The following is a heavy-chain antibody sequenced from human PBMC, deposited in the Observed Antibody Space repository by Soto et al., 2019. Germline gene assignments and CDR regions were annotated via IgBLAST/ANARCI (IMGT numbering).Heavy chain of an antibody. CDR1: GGSISSSSYY. CDR3: ARQLYSSSWYARWFDP. Sequence: QLQLQESGPGLVKPSETLSLTCTVSGGSISSSSYYWGWIRQPPGKGLEWIGSIYYSGSTYYNPSLKSRVTISVDTSKNQFSLKLSSVTAADTAVYYCARQLYSSSWYARWFDPWGQGTLVTVSS. D-gene: IGHD6-13*01. CDR2: IYYSGST. J-gene: IGHJ5*02. V-gene: IGHV4-39*01.